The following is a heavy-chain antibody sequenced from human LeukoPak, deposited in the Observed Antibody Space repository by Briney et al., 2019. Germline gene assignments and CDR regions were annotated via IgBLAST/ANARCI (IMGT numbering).Heavy chain of an antibody. CDR3: ARVTPDYYGSGSYGYYFDY. CDR1: GGTFSSYA. V-gene: IGHV1-69*05. Sequence: SVKVSCKASGGTFSSYAISWVRQAPGQGLEWMGRIIPIFGTANYAQKFQGRVTITTDESTSTAYMELSSLRSEDTAVYYCARVTPDYYGSGSYGYYFDYWGQGTLVTVSS. D-gene: IGHD3-10*01. CDR2: IIPIFGTA. J-gene: IGHJ4*02.